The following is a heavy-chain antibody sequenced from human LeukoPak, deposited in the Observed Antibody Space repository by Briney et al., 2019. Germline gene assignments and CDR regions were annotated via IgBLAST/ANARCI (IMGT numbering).Heavy chain of an antibody. V-gene: IGHV1-69*04. CDR3: ARGVVSQVLFNK. J-gene: IGHJ4*02. Sequence: ASVKVSCKASRGTFSSDAISWVRQAPGQGLEWMGRIIPILGAVNYAQKFQGRVTITADISTDTADMELSSLTSEDTAVYYCARGVVSQVLFNKWGQGTLVTVSP. D-gene: IGHD3-22*01. CDR2: IIPILGAV. CDR1: RGTFSSDA.